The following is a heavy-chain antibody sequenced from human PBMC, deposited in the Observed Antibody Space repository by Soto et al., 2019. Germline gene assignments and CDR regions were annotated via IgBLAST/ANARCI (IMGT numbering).Heavy chain of an antibody. CDR1: GIVFSDY. D-gene: IGHD5-18*01. CDR3: ARDRGYTYGFDF. CDR2: ISGSGRTI. V-gene: IGHV3-11*01. J-gene: IGHJ4*02. Sequence: GGSLRLSCAASGIVFSDYMSWVRQAPGKGLEWLSYISGSGRTIYSADSVKGRFTISRDNATNSLYLQMNNVRTEDTAVYYCARDRGYTYGFDFWGQGALVTVSS.